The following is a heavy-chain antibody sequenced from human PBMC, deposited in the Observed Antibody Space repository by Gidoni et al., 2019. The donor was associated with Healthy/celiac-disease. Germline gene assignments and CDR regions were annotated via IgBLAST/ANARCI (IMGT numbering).Heavy chain of an antibody. CDR2: INHSGST. CDR3: ARCPHRVTIFGVVRPPYYYGMDV. D-gene: IGHD3-3*01. Sequence: QVQLQQWGAGLLKPSETLSLTCAVYGGSFSGYYWSWIRQPPGKGLEWIGEINHSGSTNYNPSLKSRVTISVDTSKNQFSLKLSSVTAADTAVYYCARCPHRVTIFGVVRPPYYYGMDVWGQGTTVTVSS. CDR1: GGSFSGYY. J-gene: IGHJ6*02. V-gene: IGHV4-34*01.